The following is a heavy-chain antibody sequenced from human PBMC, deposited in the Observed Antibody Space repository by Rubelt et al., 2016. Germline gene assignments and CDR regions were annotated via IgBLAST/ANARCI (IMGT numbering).Heavy chain of an antibody. CDR3: ARDNRLGYQLLHDAFDI. CDR1: GGTFSSYA. J-gene: IGHJ3*02. Sequence: QVLLVQSGAEVKKPGSSVKVSCKASGGTFSSYAISWVRQAPGQGLEWMGGIIPIFGTANYAQKFQGRVTITADESTSTAYMELSSLRSEDTAVYYCARDNRLGYQLLHDAFDIWGQGTMVTVSS. V-gene: IGHV1-69*01. D-gene: IGHD2-2*01. CDR2: IIPIFGTA.